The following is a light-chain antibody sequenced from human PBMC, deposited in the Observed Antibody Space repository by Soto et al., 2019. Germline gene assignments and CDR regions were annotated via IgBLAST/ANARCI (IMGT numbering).Light chain of an antibody. V-gene: IGKV3-20*01. J-gene: IGKJ1*01. CDR2: GAS. CDR3: QQYGSSPWT. Sequence: EIVLTQSPDTLSLSPGERATLSCRASQTVSSSYLAWYQQEPGQAPRLLIYGASTRATGIPDRFSGSGSGTDFTLTISRLEPEDFAVYWCQQYGSSPWTFCQGTKVEIK. CDR1: QTVSSSY.